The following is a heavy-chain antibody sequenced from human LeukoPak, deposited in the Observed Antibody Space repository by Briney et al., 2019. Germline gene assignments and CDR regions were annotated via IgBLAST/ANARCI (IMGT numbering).Heavy chain of an antibody. J-gene: IGHJ4*02. D-gene: IGHD3-3*01. V-gene: IGHV1-18*01. CDR1: GYTFTSYG. CDR3: AXXXXXXXXGYYPHFDY. CDR2: ISAYNGNT. Sequence: ASVKVSCKASGYTFTSYGISWVRQAPGQGLEWMGWISAYNGNTNYAQKLQGRVTMTTDTSTSTAYMELRSLRSDDTAVYYCAXXXXXXXXGYYPHFDYWGQGTLVTVSS.